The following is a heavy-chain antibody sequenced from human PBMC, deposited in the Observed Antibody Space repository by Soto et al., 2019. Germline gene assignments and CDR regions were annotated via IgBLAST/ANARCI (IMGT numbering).Heavy chain of an antibody. CDR3: ARVRYGGNLRSYYYYGMDV. V-gene: IGHV1-3*01. J-gene: IGHJ6*02. CDR2: INAGNGNT. Sequence: GASVKVSCKASGYTFTSYAVHWVRQAPGQRLEWMGWINAGNGNTKYSQKFQGRVTITRDTSASTAYMELSSLRSEDTALYYCARVRYGGNLRSYYYYGMDVWGQGTTVTVSS. CDR1: GYTFTSYA. D-gene: IGHD4-17*01.